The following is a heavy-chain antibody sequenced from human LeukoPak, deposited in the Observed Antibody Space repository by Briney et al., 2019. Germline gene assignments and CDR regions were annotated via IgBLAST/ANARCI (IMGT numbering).Heavy chain of an antibody. Sequence: PGGSLRLSCAASGFTFSSYAMSWVRQAPGKGLEWVSAISGSGGSTYYADSVKGRFTISRDNSKNTLYLQMNSLRAEDTAVYYCARAYSSSRLELGGYWGQGTLVTVSS. CDR3: ARAYSSSRLELGGY. CDR1: GFTFSSYA. CDR2: ISGSGGST. V-gene: IGHV3-23*01. J-gene: IGHJ4*02. D-gene: IGHD6-13*01.